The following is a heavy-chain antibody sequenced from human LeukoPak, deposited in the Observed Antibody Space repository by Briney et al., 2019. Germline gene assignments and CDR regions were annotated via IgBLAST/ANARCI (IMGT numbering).Heavy chain of an antibody. J-gene: IGHJ5*02. CDR1: GYTFTSYY. V-gene: IGHV1-46*01. D-gene: IGHD3-10*01. CDR3: AREGYYGSGSYSSSWFDP. Sequence: GASVKVSCKASGYTFTSYYMHWVRQAPGQGLEWMGIINPSGGSTSYAQKFQGRVTITADESTSTAYMELSSLRSEDTAVYYCAREGYYGSGSYSSSWFDPWGQGTLVTVSS. CDR2: INPSGGST.